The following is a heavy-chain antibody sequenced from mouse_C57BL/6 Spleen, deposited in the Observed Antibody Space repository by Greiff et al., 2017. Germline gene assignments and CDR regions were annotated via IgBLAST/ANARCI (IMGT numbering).Heavy chain of an antibody. CDR3: APIYYGYDGTVFGY. D-gene: IGHD2-2*01. CDR1: GYTFTDYY. J-gene: IGHJ2*01. CDR2: INPNHGGT. V-gene: IGHV1-26*01. Sequence: VQLQQSGPELVKPGASVKLSCKASGYTFTDYYMNWVKQSHGKSLEWMGDINPNHGGTSYNQKFKGKATLTVDKSSSTDYMELRSLTSEASAFYYCAPIYYGYDGTVFGYWGQGTTLTVSS.